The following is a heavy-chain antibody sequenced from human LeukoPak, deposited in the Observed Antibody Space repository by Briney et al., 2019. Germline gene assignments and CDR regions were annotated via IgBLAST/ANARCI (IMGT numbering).Heavy chain of an antibody. CDR2: IQSDGSIK. CDR3: ARDTVTTFRFRDYYYYGMDV. CDR1: GFTFSKYG. Sequence: GGSLRLSCVASGFTFSKYGMHWVRQAPGKGLEWISVIQSDGSIKEYADSVKGRFTVYRDNSRNTLYLQMNSLRAEDTAVYYCARDTVTTFRFRDYYYYGMDVWGQGTTVTVSS. J-gene: IGHJ6*02. V-gene: IGHV3-33*01. D-gene: IGHD4-17*01.